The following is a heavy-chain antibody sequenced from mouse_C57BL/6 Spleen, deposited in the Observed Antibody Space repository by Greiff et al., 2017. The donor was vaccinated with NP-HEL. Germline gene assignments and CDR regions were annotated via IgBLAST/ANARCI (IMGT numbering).Heavy chain of an antibody. CDR3: TREGSTVVVPYAMDY. J-gene: IGHJ4*01. CDR2: IDPETGGT. V-gene: IGHV1-15*01. D-gene: IGHD1-1*01. Sequence: VKLMESGAELVRPGASVTLSCKASGYTFTDYEMHWVKQTPVHGLEWIGAIDPETGGTAYNQKFKGKAILTADKSSSTAYMELRSLTSEDSAVYYCTREGSTVVVPYAMDYWGQGTSVTVSS. CDR1: GYTFTDYE.